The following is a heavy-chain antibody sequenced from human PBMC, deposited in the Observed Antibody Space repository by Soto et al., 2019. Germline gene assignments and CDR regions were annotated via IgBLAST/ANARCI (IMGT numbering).Heavy chain of an antibody. CDR2: IYYNGNT. J-gene: IGHJ4*02. CDR1: GFTVSSNH. Sequence: VQLVESGGGLIQPGGSLRLSCAASGFTVSSNHMTWVRQAPGRGPEWVSTIYYNGNTFYADSVMGRFTISRDNSKNMLYLQMNSLRAEDTALYYCATGGDTAKDGYWGQGTLVTVSS. CDR3: ATGGDTAKDGY. V-gene: IGHV3-53*01. D-gene: IGHD5-18*01.